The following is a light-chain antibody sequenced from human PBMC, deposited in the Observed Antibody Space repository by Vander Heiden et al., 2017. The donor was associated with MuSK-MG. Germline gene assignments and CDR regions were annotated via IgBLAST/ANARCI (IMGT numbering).Light chain of an antibody. Sequence: QSALTQPASVSGSPGQSITISCTGTISDVGAYNYVSWYQQHPGKAPKLMIYDVSSRPSGVSDRFSGSKSGNTASLTISGLQAEDEADYYCSSYTSNKIGVFGGGTKVTVL. CDR2: DVS. V-gene: IGLV2-14*01. J-gene: IGLJ2*01. CDR1: ISDVGAYNY. CDR3: SSYTSNKIGV.